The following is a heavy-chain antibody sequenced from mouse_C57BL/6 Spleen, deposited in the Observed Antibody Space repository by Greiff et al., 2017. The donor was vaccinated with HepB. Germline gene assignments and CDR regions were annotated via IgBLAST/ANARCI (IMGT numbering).Heavy chain of an antibody. Sequence: QVQLQQSGAELARPGASVKLSCKASGYTFTSYGISWVKQRTGQGLEWIGEIYPRSGNTYYNEKFKGKATLTADKSSSTAYMELRSLTSEDSAVYYCARMGYGNYGGYYAMDYWGQGTTVTVSS. V-gene: IGHV1-81*01. CDR2: IYPRSGNT. D-gene: IGHD2-1*01. CDR1: GYTFTSYG. CDR3: ARMGYGNYGGYYAMDY. J-gene: IGHJ4*01.